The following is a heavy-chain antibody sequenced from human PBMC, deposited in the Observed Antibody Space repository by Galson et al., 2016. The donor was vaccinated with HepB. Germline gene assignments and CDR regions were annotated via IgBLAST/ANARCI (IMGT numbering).Heavy chain of an antibody. CDR2: ISYDGSNK. CDR3: ASLRSGSYAFEI. Sequence: SLRLSCAASGFTFSGYAMHWVRQAPGKGLEWVAVISYDGSNKYYADSVKGRFTISRDNSKNTLYLQMNSLRAEDTAVYYCASLRSGSYAFEIWGQGTMVTVSS. D-gene: IGHD3-22*01. V-gene: IGHV3-30*03. J-gene: IGHJ3*02. CDR1: GFTFSGYA.